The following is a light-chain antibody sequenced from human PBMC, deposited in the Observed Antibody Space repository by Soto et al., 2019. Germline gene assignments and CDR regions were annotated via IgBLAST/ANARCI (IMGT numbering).Light chain of an antibody. CDR1: SSDVGAYNY. J-gene: IGLJ1*01. V-gene: IGLV2-14*01. CDR2: EVS. Sequence: QSVLTQPASVSGPPGQSITISCTGTSSDVGAYNYVSWYQQHPGKAPKLTIYEVSNRPSGASNRFSGSKSGNTASLTISGLQAEDEADYYCSSYISSSTLVFGTGTKVTV. CDR3: SSYISSSTLV.